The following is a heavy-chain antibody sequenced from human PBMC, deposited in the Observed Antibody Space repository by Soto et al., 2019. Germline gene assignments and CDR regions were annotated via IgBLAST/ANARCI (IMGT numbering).Heavy chain of an antibody. CDR1: TDSMRTYS. J-gene: IGHJ4*02. CDR3: ARDDTTGLLEF. V-gene: IGHV4-59*01. Sequence: QVQLQESGPGLVRPAETLSLICSVSTDSMRTYSWTWIRQSPGKGLEWIGYVYHTGRTEYNPSLESRVTISIDMSKKPFSLQLTSVTAADTAVYFCARDDTTGLLEFWGQGTLVNVSS. CDR2: VYHTGRT.